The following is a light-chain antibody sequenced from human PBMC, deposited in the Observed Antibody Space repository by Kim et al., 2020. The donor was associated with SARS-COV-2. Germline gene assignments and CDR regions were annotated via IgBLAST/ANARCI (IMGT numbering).Light chain of an antibody. V-gene: IGKV3-20*01. Sequence: ENVLTQSPGILSLSPGERATLSCRASQSVSSNYLAWYQQKPGQAPRLLIFAASSRATGIPDRFSGSGSGTDFTLTINRLEPEDFAVYYCQQYGSSRTFGQGTKVDIK. CDR1: QSVSSNY. J-gene: IGKJ1*01. CDR3: QQYGSSRT. CDR2: AAS.